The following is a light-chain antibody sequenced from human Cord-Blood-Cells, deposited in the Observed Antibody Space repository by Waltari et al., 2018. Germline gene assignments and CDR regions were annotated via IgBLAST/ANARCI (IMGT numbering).Light chain of an antibody. J-gene: IGLJ3*02. Sequence: QSALTQPASVSGSPGQSITISCTGTSSDVGGSNYVSWYQQHPGKAPKLMIYEVSHRPSGVSNRFSGSKSGNTASLTISGLQAEDEADYYCSSYTSSSTRVFGGGTKLTVL. CDR3: SSYTSSSTRV. CDR1: SSDVGGSNY. V-gene: IGLV2-14*01. CDR2: EVS.